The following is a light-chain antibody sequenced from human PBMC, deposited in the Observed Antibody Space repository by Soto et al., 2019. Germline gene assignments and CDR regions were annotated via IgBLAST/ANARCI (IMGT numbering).Light chain of an antibody. J-gene: IGKJ1*01. CDR3: QQYNNWPRT. CDR2: GAS. V-gene: IGKV3-15*01. Sequence: IVMTQSPARLSVSPGERATLSCRASQSVSSNLAWYQQKPGQAPRLLIYGASTRATGIPARFSGSGSGTEFTLTISSLQSEDFAVYYCQQYNNWPRTFGQGTKVDIK. CDR1: QSVSSN.